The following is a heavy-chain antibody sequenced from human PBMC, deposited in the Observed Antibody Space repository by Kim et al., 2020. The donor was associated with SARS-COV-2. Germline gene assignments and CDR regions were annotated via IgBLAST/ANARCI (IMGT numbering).Heavy chain of an antibody. J-gene: IGHJ3*02. CDR2: IWYDGSNK. D-gene: IGHD3-10*01. V-gene: IGHV3-33*01. Sequence: GGSLRLSCAASGFTFSSYGMHWVRQAPGKGQEWVAVIWYDGSNKYYADSVKGRFTISRDNSKNTLYLQMNSLRAEDTAVYYCARELWFGESSGGDAFDIWGQGTMVTVSS. CDR3: ARELWFGESSGGDAFDI. CDR1: GFTFSSYG.